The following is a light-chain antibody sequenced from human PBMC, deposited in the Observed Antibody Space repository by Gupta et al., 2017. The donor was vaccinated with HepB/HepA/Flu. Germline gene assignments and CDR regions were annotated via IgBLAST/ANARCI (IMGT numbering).Light chain of an antibody. V-gene: IGKV1-12*01. Sequence: QMTQSPSSVSASVGDRVTITCRASEDIRNSLAWYQQKPGKAPKLLIETISTLQSGVPSRFSGGVSGTEFTLTISVLQPEDFTTYYCQQAKNFPWTFGQGTKVEIK. CDR1: EDIRNS. CDR2: TIS. J-gene: IGKJ1*01. CDR3: QQAKNFPWT.